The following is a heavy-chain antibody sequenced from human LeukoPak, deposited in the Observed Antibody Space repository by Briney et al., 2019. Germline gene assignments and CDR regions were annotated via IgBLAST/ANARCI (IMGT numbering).Heavy chain of an antibody. J-gene: IGHJ6*02. CDR2: IIPIFGTA. Sequence: GASVKVSCKASGGTFSSYAISWVRQAPGQGLEWMGGIIPIFGTANYAQKFQGRVTITADESTSTAYMELSSLRSEDTAVYYCARGPYNGAFGTRSGYGRSYYYGMDVWGQGTTVTVSS. V-gene: IGHV1-69*13. CDR3: ARGPYNGAFGTRSGYGRSYYYGMDV. CDR1: GGTFSSYA. D-gene: IGHD5-12*01.